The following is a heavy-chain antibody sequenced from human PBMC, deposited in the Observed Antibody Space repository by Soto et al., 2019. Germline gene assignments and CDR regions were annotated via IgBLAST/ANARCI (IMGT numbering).Heavy chain of an antibody. CDR1: GGTFSSYA. CDR3: ARDRDHSQITYYYYGMDV. Sequence: ASVKVSCKASGGTFSSYAISWVRQAPGQGLEWMGGIIPIFGTANYAQKFQGRVTITADESTSTAYMELSSLRSEDTAVYYCARDRDHSQITYYYYGMDVWGQGTTVTVSS. D-gene: IGHD4-4*01. J-gene: IGHJ6*02. V-gene: IGHV1-69*13. CDR2: IIPIFGTA.